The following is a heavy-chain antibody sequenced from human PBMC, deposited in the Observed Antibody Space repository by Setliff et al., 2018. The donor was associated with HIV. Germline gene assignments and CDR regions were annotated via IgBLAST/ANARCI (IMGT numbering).Heavy chain of an antibody. D-gene: IGHD3-3*01. J-gene: IGHJ3*02. CDR2: ISASNDNT. CDR1: GNIFTTYG. CDR3: AKDQDGLQFLEWLQPTFNI. V-gene: IGHV1-18*01. Sequence: ASVKVSCKASGNIFTTYGISWVRQAPGQGLEWMGWISASNDNTNYAQKFQGRVTMTTDTSTNTAYMELRSLRSDDTAVYYCAKDQDGLQFLEWLQPTFNIWGQGTMVTVSS.